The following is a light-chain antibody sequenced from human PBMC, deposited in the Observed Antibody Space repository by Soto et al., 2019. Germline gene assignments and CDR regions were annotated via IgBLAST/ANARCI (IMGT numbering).Light chain of an antibody. Sequence: DIVMTQSPDSLAVSLGERATINCKSSQSVLYSSNNKIYLAWYQQRPGQPPKLLIYWASTRESGVPDRFSGRGSGTDVTLTITSLQAEDVAVYYCQQYESTPPTFGQGTKLEIK. CDR3: QQYESTPPT. V-gene: IGKV4-1*01. CDR1: QSVLYSSNNKIY. J-gene: IGKJ2*01. CDR2: WAS.